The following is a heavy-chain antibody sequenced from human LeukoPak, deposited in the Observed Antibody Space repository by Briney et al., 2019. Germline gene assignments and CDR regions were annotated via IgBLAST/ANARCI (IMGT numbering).Heavy chain of an antibody. CDR1: GYTFTSYD. CDR3: ARDGYSGDAFDI. CDR2: ISAYNGNT. D-gene: IGHD1-26*01. V-gene: IGHV1-18*01. J-gene: IGHJ3*02. Sequence: ASVKVSCKASGYTFTSYDINWVRQATGQGLEWMGWISAYNGNTNYAQKLQGRVTMTTDTSTSTAYMELRSLRSDDTAVYYCARDGYSGDAFDIWGQGTMVTVSS.